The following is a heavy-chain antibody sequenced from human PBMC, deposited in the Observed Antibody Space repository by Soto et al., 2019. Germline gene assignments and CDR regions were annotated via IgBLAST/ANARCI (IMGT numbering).Heavy chain of an antibody. CDR1: GYTFTSYG. CDR3: ARGVVVAATPDY. Sequence: QVQLVQSGAEVKNSGASVKVSCKASGYTFTSYGFSWVRQAPGQGLEWMGWISASNGNTNYAQKLQGRVTMTTDTSTGTAYMELRSLRSEDTAVYYCARGVVVAATPDYWGQGTLVTVSS. CDR2: ISASNGNT. V-gene: IGHV1-18*01. J-gene: IGHJ4*02. D-gene: IGHD2-15*01.